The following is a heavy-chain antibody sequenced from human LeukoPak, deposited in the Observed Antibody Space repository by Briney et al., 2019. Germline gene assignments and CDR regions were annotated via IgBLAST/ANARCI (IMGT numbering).Heavy chain of an antibody. CDR3: ARVYSSGCYYTDY. CDR2: INPSGGST. D-gene: IGHD6-19*01. Sequence: SSVKVSCKASVYTFTSYYMHWVRQAPGQGLEWMGVINPSGGSTSYAQKLQGRVTMPRDTSPRTVYIALSCLTSEVRARYYCARVYSSGCYYTDYWGQGTLVTVSS. V-gene: IGHV1-46*01. J-gene: IGHJ4*02. CDR1: VYTFTSYY.